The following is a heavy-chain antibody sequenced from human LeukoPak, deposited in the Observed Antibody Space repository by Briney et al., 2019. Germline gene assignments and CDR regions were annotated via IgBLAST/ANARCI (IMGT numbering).Heavy chain of an antibody. CDR2: ISSSSYI. V-gene: IGHV3-21*01. CDR3: ARDQKGDAFDI. CDR1: GFTFSSYS. Sequence: PGGSLRLSCAASGFTFSSYSMNWVRQAPGKGLEWVSSISSSSYIYYADSVKGRFTIFRDNAKNSLYLQMNSLRAEDTAVYYCARDQKGDAFDIWGQGTMVTVSS. J-gene: IGHJ3*02.